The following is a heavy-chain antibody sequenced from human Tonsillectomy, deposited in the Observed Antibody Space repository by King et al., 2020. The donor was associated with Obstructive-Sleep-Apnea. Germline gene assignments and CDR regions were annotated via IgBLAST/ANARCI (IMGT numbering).Heavy chain of an antibody. V-gene: IGHV5-10-1*01. CDR2: IDPSDSYT. CDR1: GYSFTSYW. D-gene: IGHD3-3*01. Sequence: QLVQSGAEVKKPGESLRISCKGSGYSFTSYWISWVRQMPGKGLEWMGRIDPSDSYTNYSPSFQGHVTISADKSISTAYLQWSSLKASDTAMYYCAGQGGFLEPNPYYYYGMDVWGQGTTVTVSS. J-gene: IGHJ6*02. CDR3: AGQGGFLEPNPYYYYGMDV.